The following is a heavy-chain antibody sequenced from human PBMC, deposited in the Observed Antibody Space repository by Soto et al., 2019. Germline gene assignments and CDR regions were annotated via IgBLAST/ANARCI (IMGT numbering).Heavy chain of an antibody. D-gene: IGHD3-9*01. CDR3: ARESAELRYFDWLYYFDY. CDR2: ISSSSSYI. V-gene: IGHV3-21*01. Sequence: EVQLVESGGGLVKPGGSLRLSCAASGFTFSSYSMNWVRQAPGKGLEWVSSISSSSSYIYYADSVKGRFTISRANAKNSLDLQMNSLRAEDTAVYYCARESAELRYFDWLYYFDYWGQGTLVTVSS. CDR1: GFTFSSYS. J-gene: IGHJ4*02.